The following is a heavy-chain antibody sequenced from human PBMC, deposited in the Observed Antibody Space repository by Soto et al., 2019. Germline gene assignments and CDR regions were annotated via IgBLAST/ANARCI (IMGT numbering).Heavy chain of an antibody. CDR1: GYTFTSDY. D-gene: IGHD6-6*01. Sequence: ASVKVACKASGYTFTSDYMHWVRQAPGQGLEWMGIINPSGGSTSYAQKFQGRVTMTRDTSTSTVYMELSSLRSEDTAVYYCARVDSSSGASDYWGQGTLVTVSS. J-gene: IGHJ4*02. V-gene: IGHV1-46*01. CDR2: INPSGGST. CDR3: ARVDSSSGASDY.